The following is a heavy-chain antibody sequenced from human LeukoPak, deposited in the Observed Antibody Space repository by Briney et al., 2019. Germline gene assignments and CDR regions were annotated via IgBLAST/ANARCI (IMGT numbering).Heavy chain of an antibody. Sequence: PLETLSLTCAVYGGSFSGYYWSWIRQPPGKGLEWIGEINHSGSTNYNPSLKSRVTISVDTSKNQFSLKLSSVTAADTAVYYCARSALQPLYYYYYYYMDVWGKGTTVTVSS. CDR1: GGSFSGYY. J-gene: IGHJ6*03. D-gene: IGHD1-1*01. CDR2: INHSGST. V-gene: IGHV4-34*01. CDR3: ARSALQPLYYYYYYYMDV.